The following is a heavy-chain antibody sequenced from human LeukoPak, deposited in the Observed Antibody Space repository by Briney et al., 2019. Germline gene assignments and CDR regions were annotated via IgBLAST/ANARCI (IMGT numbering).Heavy chain of an antibody. J-gene: IGHJ4*02. D-gene: IGHD3-16*01. CDR2: IYYSGST. Sequence: SETLSLTCTVSGGSISSSSYYWGWIRQPPGKGLEWIGSIYYSGSTYYNPSLKSRVTISVDTSKNQFSLKLSSVTAADTAVYYCARQGGAIDYWGQGTLVTVSS. CDR3: ARQGGAIDY. CDR1: GGSISSSSYY. V-gene: IGHV4-39*01.